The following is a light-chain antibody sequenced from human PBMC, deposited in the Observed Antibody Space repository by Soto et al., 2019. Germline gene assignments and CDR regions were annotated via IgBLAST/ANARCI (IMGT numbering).Light chain of an antibody. Sequence: EIVLTQSPATLSLSPGERATLSCRASQSVGSYLGWYQQRPGQAPRLLIYDVSNRATGIPARFSGSGSGTDFTLTISSLEPEDFAVYYCQQRSKWPPEVTFGQGTRLE. CDR1: QSVGSY. CDR3: QQRSKWPPEVT. J-gene: IGKJ5*01. CDR2: DVS. V-gene: IGKV3-11*01.